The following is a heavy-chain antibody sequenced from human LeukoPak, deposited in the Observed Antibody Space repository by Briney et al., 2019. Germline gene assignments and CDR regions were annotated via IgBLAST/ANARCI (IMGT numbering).Heavy chain of an antibody. Sequence: GVSLRLSCAASGCSFSSYEMNWVRQAPGKGLAGVSYIRSSGDTIYYADSVKARFTLSSDTARNSLYLQMNSLRAEDTAVYFCARGHWNPKAYYYHMNVWGKGTTVTVSS. V-gene: IGHV3-48*03. CDR2: IRSSGDTI. D-gene: IGHD1-1*01. J-gene: IGHJ6*03. CDR1: GCSFSSYE. CDR3: ARGHWNPKAYYYHMNV.